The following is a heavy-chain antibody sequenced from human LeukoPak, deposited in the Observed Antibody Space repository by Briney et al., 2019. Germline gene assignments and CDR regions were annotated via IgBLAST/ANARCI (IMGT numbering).Heavy chain of an antibody. CDR2: IYSGGST. CDR1: GFTVSSNY. D-gene: IGHD3-3*01. Sequence: GGSLRLSCAASGFTVSSNYMSWVRQAPGKGLEWVSVIYSGGSTYYADSVKGRFTISRDNAKNTLYLQMSSLRAEDTAVYYCARDSPNYDFWSGYQNYFDYWGQGTLVTVSS. J-gene: IGHJ4*02. CDR3: ARDSPNYDFWSGYQNYFDY. V-gene: IGHV3-66*01.